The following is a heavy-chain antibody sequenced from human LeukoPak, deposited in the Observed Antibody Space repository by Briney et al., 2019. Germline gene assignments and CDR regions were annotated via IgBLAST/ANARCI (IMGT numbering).Heavy chain of an antibody. D-gene: IGHD2-21*01. CDR2: IRYDGGNE. Sequence: GGSLRLSCAASGFSFSNYDMHWVRQAPGKGLEWMTFIRYDGGNEHYADSVKGRFTISRDNSKDTLYLQMDSLRAEDAAVYYCARDHCGGNNCFRFDYWGQGTLVSVSS. CDR1: GFSFSNYD. J-gene: IGHJ4*02. CDR3: ARDHCGGNNCFRFDY. V-gene: IGHV3-30*02.